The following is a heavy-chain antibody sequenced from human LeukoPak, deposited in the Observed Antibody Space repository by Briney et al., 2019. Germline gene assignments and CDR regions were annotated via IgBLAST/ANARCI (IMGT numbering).Heavy chain of an antibody. CDR2: INPGGSST. Sequence: PGGSLRLSCAASGFAFSSYWMHWVRQVPGKGLVWVSRINPGGSSTAYADSVKGRFTISRDNAKNTLYLQMNSLRAEDTAVYYCAKVEAARPGGHLVGWGQGTLVTVSS. D-gene: IGHD6-6*01. CDR1: GFAFSSYW. V-gene: IGHV3-74*01. J-gene: IGHJ4*02. CDR3: AKVEAARPGGHLVG.